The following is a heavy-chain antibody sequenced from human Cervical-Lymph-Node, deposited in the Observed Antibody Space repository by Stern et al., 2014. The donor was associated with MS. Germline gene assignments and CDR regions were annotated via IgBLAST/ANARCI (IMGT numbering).Heavy chain of an antibody. J-gene: IGHJ4*02. CDR2: ISGSGGST. Sequence: VQLGESGGGLVQPGGSLRLSCAASEFTFSSYAMTWVRQAPGRGLEWVSAISGSGGSTYYADSVKGRFTISRDNSKNTLYLQMNSLRAEDTAVYYCAKDIYGSWYYSDYWGQGTLVTVSS. V-gene: IGHV3-23*04. CDR1: EFTFSSYA. CDR3: AKDIYGSWYYSDY. D-gene: IGHD6-13*01.